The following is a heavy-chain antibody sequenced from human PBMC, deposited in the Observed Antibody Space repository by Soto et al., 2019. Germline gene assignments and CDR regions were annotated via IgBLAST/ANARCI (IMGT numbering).Heavy chain of an antibody. CDR3: ARGNITMIVSD. J-gene: IGHJ4*02. D-gene: IGHD3-22*01. CDR1: GGSISSYY. V-gene: IGHV4-59*01. CDR2: IYYSGST. Sequence: SETLSLTCTVSGGSISSYYWSWIRQPPGKGLEWIGYIYYSGSTNYNPSLKSRVTISVDTSRNQFSLKLSSVTAADMAVYYCARGNITMIVSDWGQGTLVTVSS.